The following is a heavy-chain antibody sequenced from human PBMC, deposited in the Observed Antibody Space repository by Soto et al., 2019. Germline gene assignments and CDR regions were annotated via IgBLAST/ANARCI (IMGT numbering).Heavy chain of an antibody. V-gene: IGHV4-59*01. CDR2: IFYSGST. D-gene: IGHD6-19*01. CDR1: GGSISGNY. Sequence: SETLSLTCSVSGGSISGNYWTWSRQSPGKGLEWIGYIFYSGSTNYNPSLKSRVTISVDTSKNQFSLKMSSVTAADTAVYYCARVGSSGWSPDYWGRGTLVTVSS. J-gene: IGHJ4*02. CDR3: ARVGSSGWSPDY.